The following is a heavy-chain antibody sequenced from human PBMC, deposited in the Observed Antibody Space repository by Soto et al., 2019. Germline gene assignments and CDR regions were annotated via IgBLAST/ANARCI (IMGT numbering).Heavy chain of an antibody. J-gene: IGHJ6*02. D-gene: IGHD6-6*01. V-gene: IGHV3-53*01. Sequence: GWSLRLSCAASVFTVSSNYMSWVRQAPGKGLEWVSVIYSGGSTYYADSVKGRFTISRDNSKNTLCLQMNSLRAEDTAVYYCARGGSSSRAYYYGMDAWGQGTTVTVSS. CDR1: VFTVSSNY. CDR3: ARGGSSSRAYYYGMDA. CDR2: IYSGGST.